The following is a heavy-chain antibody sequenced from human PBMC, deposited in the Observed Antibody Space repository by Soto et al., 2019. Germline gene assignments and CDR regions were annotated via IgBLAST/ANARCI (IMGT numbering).Heavy chain of an antibody. Sequence: QVQLVQSGAEVKEPGDSVRVSCEASGYTFTSYYIHWVRQAPGQGLERMGWINPKFGDTTYAQDFQDRVSITRDMSISTVYMELSRLTSDDTAKYYCARNMDYYYGPGSGNGHGFWGQGTTVTVFS. J-gene: IGHJ6*02. D-gene: IGHD3-10*01. V-gene: IGHV1-2*02. CDR1: GYTFTSYY. CDR3: ARNMDYYYGPGSGNGHGF. CDR2: INPKFGDT.